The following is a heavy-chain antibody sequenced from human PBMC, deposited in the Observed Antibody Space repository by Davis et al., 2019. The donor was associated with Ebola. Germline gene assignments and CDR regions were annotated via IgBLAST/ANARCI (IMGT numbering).Heavy chain of an antibody. CDR1: RLTFSSYA. CDR3: ARAVEVAANFDY. CDR2: ISGSGTYT. V-gene: IGHV3-23*01. J-gene: IGHJ4*02. Sequence: GESLKISCAASRLTFSSYAMSWVRQAPGKGLEWVSTISGSGTYTYYADSVKGRFTISRDNSKDTLYLQMNSLRAEDTAVYYCARAVEVAANFDYWGQGTLVTVSS. D-gene: IGHD2-15*01.